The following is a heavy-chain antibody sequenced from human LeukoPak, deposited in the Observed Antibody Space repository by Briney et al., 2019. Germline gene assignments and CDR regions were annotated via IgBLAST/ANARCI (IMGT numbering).Heavy chain of an antibody. CDR1: GGTFSSYA. D-gene: IGHD3-3*01. CDR3: ARTDRPEYYDFWSGYYTPFDY. V-gene: IGHV1-69*13. Sequence: SVKVSCKASGGTFSSYAISWVRQAPGQGLEWMGGIIPIFVTANYAQKFQGRVTITSDESTSTAYMELSSLRSEDTAVYYCARTDRPEYYDFWSGYYTPFDYWGQGTLVTVSS. CDR2: IIPIFVTA. J-gene: IGHJ4*02.